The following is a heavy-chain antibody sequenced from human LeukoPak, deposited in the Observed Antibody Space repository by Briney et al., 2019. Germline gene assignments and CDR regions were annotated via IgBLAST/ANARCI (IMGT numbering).Heavy chain of an antibody. D-gene: IGHD3-10*01. CDR2: IYSSGST. J-gene: IGHJ3*02. Sequence: SETLSLNCAVYGGSFSGYYWSWIRQPPGKGLEWIGNIYSSGSTYYSTSLKRRVTITLDTSRNLFSLLLNSVTAAATAVYYCAEANGYGLVDIWRQETGVTVFS. CDR1: GGSFSGYY. V-gene: IGHV4-34*01. CDR3: AEANGYGLVDI.